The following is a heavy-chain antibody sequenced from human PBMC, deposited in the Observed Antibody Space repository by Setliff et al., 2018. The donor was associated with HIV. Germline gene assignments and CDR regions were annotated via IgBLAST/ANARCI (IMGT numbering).Heavy chain of an antibody. D-gene: IGHD5-18*01. CDR1: GYTFTSHG. Sequence: ASVKVSCKASGYTFTSHGITWVRQAPGQGLEWMGWISAYNGNTNYAQKLQGRVTITADESLSTAFMELSSLRSEDTAIYYCARGARGTATDYWGQGTLVTVSS. V-gene: IGHV1-18*01. J-gene: IGHJ4*02. CDR2: ISAYNGNT. CDR3: ARGARGTATDY.